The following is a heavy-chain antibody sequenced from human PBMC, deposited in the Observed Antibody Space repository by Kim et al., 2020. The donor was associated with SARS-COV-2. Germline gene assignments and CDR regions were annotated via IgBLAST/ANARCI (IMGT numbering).Heavy chain of an antibody. Sequence: GGSLRLSCAASGFTFSSYWMSWVRQAPGKGLEWVANIKQDGSEKYYVDSVKGRFTISRDNAKNSLYLQMNSLRAEDTAVYYCAREMGSGWYGSGYWGQGTLVTVSS. D-gene: IGHD6-13*01. CDR1: GFTFSSYW. J-gene: IGHJ4*02. V-gene: IGHV3-7*01. CDR3: AREMGSGWYGSGY. CDR2: IKQDGSEK.